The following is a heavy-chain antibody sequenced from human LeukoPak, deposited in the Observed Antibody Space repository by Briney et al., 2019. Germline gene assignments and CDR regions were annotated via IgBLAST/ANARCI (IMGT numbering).Heavy chain of an antibody. V-gene: IGHV3-23*01. CDR1: GFTFSSYG. J-gene: IGHJ4*02. Sequence: ESGGSLRLSCAASGFTFSSYGMHWVRQAPGKGLEWVSAISGSGGSTYYADSVKGRFTISRDNSKNTLYLQMNSLRAKDTAVYYCAKDLVSPRIVVMIDYWGQGTLVTVSS. CDR3: AKDLVSPRIVVMIDY. CDR2: ISGSGGST. D-gene: IGHD2-15*01.